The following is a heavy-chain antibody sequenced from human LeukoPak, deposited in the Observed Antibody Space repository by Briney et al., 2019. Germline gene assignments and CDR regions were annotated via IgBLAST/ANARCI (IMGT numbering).Heavy chain of an antibody. Sequence: GGSLRLSCAASGITFSNYAMTWVRQSPGKGPEWVANIKQDESERYTVDSVKGRFTISRDNAKNSVYLHMNSLRVEDTALYYCARLSAYYYGSFFYYYMDVWGKETTVTVSS. V-gene: IGHV3-7*01. CDR2: IKQDESER. J-gene: IGHJ6*03. CDR1: GITFSNYA. CDR3: ARLSAYYYGSFFYYYMDV. D-gene: IGHD3-10*01.